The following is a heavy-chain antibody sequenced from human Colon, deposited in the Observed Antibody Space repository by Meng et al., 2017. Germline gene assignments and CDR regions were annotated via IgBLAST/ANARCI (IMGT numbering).Heavy chain of an antibody. CDR1: GYSFTNYW. V-gene: IGHV5-51*01. Sequence: KVSCKASGYSFTNYWIGWVRQMPGRGLEWMGLIYPADSDTRYSPSFQGQVTISADKSISTAYLQWSSLKASDTAIYYCARGYSGSYHTPIDYWGQGTLVTVSS. CDR3: ARGYSGSYHTPIDY. J-gene: IGHJ4*02. CDR2: IYPADSDT. D-gene: IGHD1-26*01.